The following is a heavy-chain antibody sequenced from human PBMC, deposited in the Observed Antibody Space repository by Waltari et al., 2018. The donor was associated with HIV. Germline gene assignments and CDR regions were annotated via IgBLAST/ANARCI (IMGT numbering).Heavy chain of an antibody. CDR1: GGTFSSYA. V-gene: IGHV1-69*12. CDR2: IIPIVDTS. Sequence: QVQLVQSGAEVKKPGSSVKVSCKASGGTFSSYAISWMRQAPGQGLAWLGGIIPIVDTSNYAQKFQGRVTITADESTSTAYMELSSLRSDDTAVYYCARELKQLSPQDYDSPPRGFDIWGQGTMVTVSS. D-gene: IGHD3-22*01. J-gene: IGHJ3*02. CDR3: ARELKQLSPQDYDSPPRGFDI.